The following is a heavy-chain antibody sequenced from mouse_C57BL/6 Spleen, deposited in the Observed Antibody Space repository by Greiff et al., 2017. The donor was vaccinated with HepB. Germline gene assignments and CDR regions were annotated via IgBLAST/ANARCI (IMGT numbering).Heavy chain of an antibody. Sequence: VQLQQSGAELVRPGASVKLSCTASGFNIKDDYMHWVKQRPEQGLEWIGWIDPENGDTEYASKFQGKATITADTSSNTAYLQLSRLTSEDTAVYYCTTHRTYYFDYWGQGTTLTVSS. V-gene: IGHV14-4*01. J-gene: IGHJ2*01. CDR1: GFNIKDDY. D-gene: IGHD2-14*01. CDR3: TTHRTYYFDY. CDR2: IDPENGDT.